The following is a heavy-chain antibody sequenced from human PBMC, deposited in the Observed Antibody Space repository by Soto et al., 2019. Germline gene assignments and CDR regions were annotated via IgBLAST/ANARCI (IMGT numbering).Heavy chain of an antibody. V-gene: IGHV3-72*01. CDR2: SRNKGHRYST. CDR1: GFTFSDHY. Sequence: PGGSLGLSCATSGFTFSDHYMDWVRQTPGKGLEWVGRSRNKGHRYSTEYAASVKGRFTISRDESKNSLYLQMNSLKTEDTAVYYCVRGHAGFDYWGQGTLVTVSS. J-gene: IGHJ4*02. CDR3: VRGHAGFDY. D-gene: IGHD3-16*01.